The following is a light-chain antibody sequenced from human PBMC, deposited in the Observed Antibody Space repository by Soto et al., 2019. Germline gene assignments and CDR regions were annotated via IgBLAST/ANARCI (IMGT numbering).Light chain of an antibody. V-gene: IGLV2-14*01. J-gene: IGLJ2*01. CDR3: SSYTSSVTVL. CDR2: DVT. CDR1: SSDVGGYNY. Sequence: QSVLTQPASVSGSPGQSITISCTGTSSDVGGYNYVSWYQQFPGKAPKLMIYDVTNRPSGVSNRFSGSKSGNTASLTISGLQAEDEADYYCSSYTSSVTVLFGGGTKLTVL.